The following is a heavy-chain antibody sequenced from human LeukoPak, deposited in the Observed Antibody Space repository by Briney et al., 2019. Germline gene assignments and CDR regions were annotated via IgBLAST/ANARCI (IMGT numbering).Heavy chain of an antibody. V-gene: IGHV1-69*04. CDR3: PRAAYDILTGLPDDY. Sequence: SVKLSCKASGGTFSSYAISWVRQAPGQGLEWMGRIIPILGIANYAQKFQGRVTITADKSTSTAYMELSSLRSEDTAVYYCPRAAYDILTGLPDDYWGQGTLVTVSS. J-gene: IGHJ4*02. CDR2: IIPILGIA. D-gene: IGHD3-9*01. CDR1: GGTFSSYA.